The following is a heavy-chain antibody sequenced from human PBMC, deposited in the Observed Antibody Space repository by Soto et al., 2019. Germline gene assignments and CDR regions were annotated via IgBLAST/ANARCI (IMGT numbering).Heavy chain of an antibody. J-gene: IGHJ6*02. V-gene: IGHV1-18*04. CDR2: ISAYNGNT. D-gene: IGHD2-2*01. Sequence: ASVKVSCKASGYTFTVYYMHWVRQAPGQGLEWMGWISAYNGNTNYAQKLQSRVTMTTDTSKSTAYMELRSLRSDDTAVYYCARYIVVVPYAYYYYGMDVWGQGTTVTVSS. CDR3: ARYIVVVPYAYYYYGMDV. CDR1: GYTFTVYY.